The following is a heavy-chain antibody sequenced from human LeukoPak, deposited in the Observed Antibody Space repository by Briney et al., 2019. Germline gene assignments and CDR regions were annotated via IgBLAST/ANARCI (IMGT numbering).Heavy chain of an antibody. CDR3: ARRPMVRGVIRGWFDP. J-gene: IGHJ5*02. CDR1: GGSISSSSYY. V-gene: IGHV4-39*07. D-gene: IGHD3-10*01. Sequence: PSETLSLTCTVSGGSISSSSYYWGWIRQPPGKGLEWIGSIYYSGSTYYNPSLKSRVTISVDTSKNQFSLKLSSVTAADTAVYYCARRPMVRGVIRGWFDPWGQGTLVTVSS. CDR2: IYYSGST.